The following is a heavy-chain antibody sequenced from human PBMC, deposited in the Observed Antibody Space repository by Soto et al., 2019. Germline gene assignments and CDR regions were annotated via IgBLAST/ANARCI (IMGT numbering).Heavy chain of an antibody. CDR1: GFTFSSYA. CDR3: AFNSGSGSYYFDY. Sequence: EVQLLESGGGLVQPGGSLRLSCAASGFTFSSYAMWWVRQAPGKGLECVSAISGGGETTYYADSVKGRFTISRDNSKNRLYLQMNSLRAEDTAVYYCAFNSGSGSYYFDYWGQGTLGTVSA. J-gene: IGHJ4*02. D-gene: IGHD3-10*01. V-gene: IGHV3-23*01. CDR2: ISGGGETT.